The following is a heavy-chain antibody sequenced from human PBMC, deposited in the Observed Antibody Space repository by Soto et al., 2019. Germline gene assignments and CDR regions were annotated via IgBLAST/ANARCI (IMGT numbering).Heavy chain of an antibody. CDR3: AKDGRGSGSHYNSFGY. CDR2: IYSTGTT. Sequence: VQLVESGGGLIQPGGSLKLSCAASGFTVGNNYMSWVRQAPGKGLEWVSLIYSTGTTKCADSVKGRFTVSRDNAKNTLYLQMNSLRAEDTAVYYCAKDGRGSGSHYNSFGYWGQGTLVTVSS. J-gene: IGHJ4*02. CDR1: GFTVGNNY. D-gene: IGHD3-10*01. V-gene: IGHV3-53*01.